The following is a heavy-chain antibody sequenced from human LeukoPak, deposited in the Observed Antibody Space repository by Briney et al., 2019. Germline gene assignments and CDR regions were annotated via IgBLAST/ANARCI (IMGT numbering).Heavy chain of an antibody. V-gene: IGHV3-72*01. Sequence: QPGGSLRLSCAASGFTFSDHYMDWVRQAPGKGLEWVGRIRNKANIYTTEYAASVKGRFTISRDDSKNSLYLQMNSLKTEDTAVYYCARAPNSGTPGEDYWGQGTLVTVSS. D-gene: IGHD1-26*01. J-gene: IGHJ4*02. CDR2: IRNKANIYTT. CDR1: GFTFSDHY. CDR3: ARAPNSGTPGEDY.